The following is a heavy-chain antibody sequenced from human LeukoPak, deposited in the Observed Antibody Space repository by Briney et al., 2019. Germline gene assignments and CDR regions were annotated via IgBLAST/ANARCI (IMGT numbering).Heavy chain of an antibody. D-gene: IGHD6-13*01. Sequence: PGGSLRLSCAASGFTVSSNYMSWVRQAPGKGLEWVSVIYSGGSTYYADSVKGRSTISRDNSKNTLYLEMNSLRAEDTAMYYCAKDLSRSSSWYHFFDYWGQGTLVTVSS. V-gene: IGHV3-53*05. CDR2: IYSGGST. CDR1: GFTVSSNY. CDR3: AKDLSRSSSWYHFFDY. J-gene: IGHJ4*02.